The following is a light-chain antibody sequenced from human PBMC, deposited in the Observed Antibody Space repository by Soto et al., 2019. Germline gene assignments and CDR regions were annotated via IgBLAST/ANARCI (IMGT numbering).Light chain of an antibody. J-gene: IGKJ2*01. Sequence: DIVLTQSPGTLSLSPGERATLSCRASQSVSSSYLAWYQQKPGQAPRLLIYGASSRATGIPDRFSGSGSGKDFTLTISRLEPEDFAVYYCQQYGSAPPYTVGQGTKLEIK. V-gene: IGKV3-20*01. CDR1: QSVSSSY. CDR3: QQYGSAPPYT. CDR2: GAS.